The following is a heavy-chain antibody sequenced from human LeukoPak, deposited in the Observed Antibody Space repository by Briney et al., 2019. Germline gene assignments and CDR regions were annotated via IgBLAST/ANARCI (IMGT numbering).Heavy chain of an antibody. CDR1: GGSISRYY. J-gene: IGHJ4*02. V-gene: IGHV4-4*09. D-gene: IGHD2-8*01. CDR3: ARSXRYLYSVAXWXYFDY. Sequence: PSETLSLTCTVSGGSISRYYWSWIRQPPGKGLEWIGYIYXTGSTTYNPSLKSRVTISVDTSKNQFSLKLSSVTAADTAVYYCARSXRYLYSVAXWXYFDYWGQGTLVTVSS. CDR2: IYXTGST.